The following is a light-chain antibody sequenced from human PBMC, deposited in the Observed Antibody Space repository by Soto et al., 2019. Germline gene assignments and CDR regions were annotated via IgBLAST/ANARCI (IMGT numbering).Light chain of an antibody. CDR3: SSYAGSNNYV. J-gene: IGLJ1*01. Sequence: QSALTQPPSASGSPGQTVTISCTGTSSDVGAHNFVSCHQQHPGKAPKLMIYEVSKRPSGVPDRFSGSKSGNTASLTVSGLQAEDEADYYCSSYAGSNNYVFGPGTKLTVL. V-gene: IGLV2-8*01. CDR2: EVS. CDR1: SSDVGAHNF.